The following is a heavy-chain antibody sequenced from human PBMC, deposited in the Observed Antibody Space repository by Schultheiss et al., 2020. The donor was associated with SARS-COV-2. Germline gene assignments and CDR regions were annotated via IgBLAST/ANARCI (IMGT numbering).Heavy chain of an antibody. CDR2: ISSNGGST. CDR1: GFTFSSYA. CDR3: AREGYSGYDRVDY. J-gene: IGHJ4*02. Sequence: GGSLRLSCSASGFTFSSYAMHWVRQAPGKGLEYVSAISSNGGSTYYADSVKGRFTISRDNAKNSLYLQMNSLRAEDTAVYYCAREGYSGYDRVDYWGQGTLVTVSS. V-gene: IGHV3-64*04. D-gene: IGHD5-12*01.